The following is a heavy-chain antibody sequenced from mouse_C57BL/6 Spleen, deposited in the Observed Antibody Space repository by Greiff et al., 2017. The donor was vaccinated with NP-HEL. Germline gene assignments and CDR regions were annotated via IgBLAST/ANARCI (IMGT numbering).Heavy chain of an antibody. CDR2: VYPYNGGT. CDR1: GFTFTDYY. CDR3: ARGDGSSYWYFDV. Sequence: VQLKQSGPALVKPGPSVKISCKASGFTFTDYYMHWVKQSHGKSLEWIGLVYPYNGGTSYNQKFKGKATLTVDTSSSTAYMELNSLTSEDSAVYYCARGDGSSYWYFDVWGTGTTVTVSS. J-gene: IGHJ1*03. D-gene: IGHD1-1*01. V-gene: IGHV1-36*01.